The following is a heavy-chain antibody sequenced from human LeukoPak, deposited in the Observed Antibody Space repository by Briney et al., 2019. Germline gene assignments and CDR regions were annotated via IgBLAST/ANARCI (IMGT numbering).Heavy chain of an antibody. CDR3: ASEGGEMATTYFDY. CDR1: GGTFSSYA. J-gene: IGHJ4*02. V-gene: IGHV1-69*06. D-gene: IGHD5-24*01. Sequence: SVKVSCKASGGTFSSYAISWVRQAPGQGLKWMGGIIPIFGTANYAQKFQGGVTITADKSTSTAYMELSSLGSEDTAVYYCASEGGEMATTYFDYWGQGTLVTVSS. CDR2: IIPIFGTA.